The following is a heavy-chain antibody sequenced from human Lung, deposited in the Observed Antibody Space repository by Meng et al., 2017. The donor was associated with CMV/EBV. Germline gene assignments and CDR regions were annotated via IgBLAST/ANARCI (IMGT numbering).Heavy chain of an antibody. J-gene: IGHJ3*01. Sequence: AALGFTSADYAINWFRKAPGKGLEWVPSIRWDSGSIDYEDSVKGRLTISKDNAKKSRYLQMNSLGTEDTALYYGAKGRIAATNDAFDVWGQGTMVTVSS. D-gene: IGHD6-13*01. CDR1: GFTSADYA. CDR2: IRWDSGSI. V-gene: IGHV3-9*02. CDR3: AKGRIAATNDAFDV.